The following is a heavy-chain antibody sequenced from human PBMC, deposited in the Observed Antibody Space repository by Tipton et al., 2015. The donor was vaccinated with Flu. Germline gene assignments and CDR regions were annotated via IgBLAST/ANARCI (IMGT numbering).Heavy chain of an antibody. CDR3: ARVVYNTWSGPHANL. CDR2: IYPSGTT. D-gene: IGHD3-3*01. V-gene: IGHV4-39*07. Sequence: LRLSCTVSSGSIRSTNYFCAWIRQPPGKRLELIGSIYPSGTTYYNPSLKSRVTILIDMSKNQFSLKLTSVTSADTAVYYCARVVYNTWSGPHANLWGRGTLVTVSS. J-gene: IGHJ2*01. CDR1: SGSIRSTNYF.